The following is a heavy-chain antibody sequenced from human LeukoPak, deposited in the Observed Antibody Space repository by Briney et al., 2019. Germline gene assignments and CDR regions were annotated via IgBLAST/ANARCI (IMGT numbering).Heavy chain of an antibody. CDR1: GFTVSSNY. Sequence: GGSLRLSCAASGFTVSSNYMSWVRQAPGKGLEWVSYISSSSSTIYYADSVKGRFTISRDNAKNSLYLQMNSLRAEDTAVYYCARKVSSSSSLDYYYYYMDVWGKGTTVTVSS. CDR3: ARKVSSSSSLDYYYYYMDV. J-gene: IGHJ6*03. D-gene: IGHD6-6*01. CDR2: ISSSSSTI. V-gene: IGHV3-48*01.